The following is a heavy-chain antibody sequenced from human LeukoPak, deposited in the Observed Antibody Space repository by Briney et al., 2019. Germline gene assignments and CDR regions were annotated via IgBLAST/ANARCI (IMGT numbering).Heavy chain of an antibody. CDR2: INPDSGDT. CDR1: GYTFTGYF. V-gene: IGHV1-2*02. J-gene: IGHJ6*02. CDR3: AREGACSSTSCPCDF. D-gene: IGHD2-2*01. Sequence: ASVIVSCKASGYTFTGYFIHWMRQAPGQGLEWMGWINPDSGDTSYAQKFQGRVTGTSDTSISTAYMELSGLRSDDTAVYYCAREGACSSTSCPCDFWGQGTTVTISS.